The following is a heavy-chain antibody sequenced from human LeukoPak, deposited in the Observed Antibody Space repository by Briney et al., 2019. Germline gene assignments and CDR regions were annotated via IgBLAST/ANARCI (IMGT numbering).Heavy chain of an antibody. D-gene: IGHD3-22*01. Sequence: GSLRLSCAASGFTFSNAWMSWVRQAPGKGLEWVGRIKSKTDGGTTDYAAPVKGRFTISRDDSKNTLYLQMNSLKTEDTAVYYCTTSDSSGYYGAFDIWGQGTMVTVSS. CDR1: GFTFSNAW. J-gene: IGHJ3*02. V-gene: IGHV3-15*01. CDR2: IKSKTDGGTT. CDR3: TTSDSSGYYGAFDI.